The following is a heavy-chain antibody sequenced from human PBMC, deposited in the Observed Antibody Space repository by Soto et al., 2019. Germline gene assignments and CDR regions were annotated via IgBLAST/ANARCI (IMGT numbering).Heavy chain of an antibody. CDR2: IWYDGSNK. CDR1: GFTFSSYG. D-gene: IGHD3-3*01. CDR3: ARSPLTSTIFADMYNWFDP. J-gene: IGHJ5*02. Sequence: QVQLVESGGGVVQPGRSLRLSCAASGFTFSSYGMHWVRQAPGKGLEWVAVIWYDGSNKYYADSVKGRFTISRDNSKKPLYLQMNSLRAEDTAVYYCARSPLTSTIFADMYNWFDPWGQGTLVTVSS. V-gene: IGHV3-33*01.